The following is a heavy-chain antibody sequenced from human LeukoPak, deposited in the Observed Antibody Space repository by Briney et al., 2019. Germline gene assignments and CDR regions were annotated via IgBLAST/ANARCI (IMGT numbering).Heavy chain of an antibody. D-gene: IGHD6-13*01. CDR3: ARTYSSSWYWFDP. Sequence: GESLRISCKGSGYSFTSYWISWVRQMPGKGLEWMGRIDPSDSYTNYSPSFQGHVAISADKSISTAYLQWSSLKASDTAMYYCARTYSSSWYWFDPWGQGTLVTVSS. CDR2: IDPSDSYT. CDR1: GYSFTSYW. V-gene: IGHV5-10-1*01. J-gene: IGHJ5*02.